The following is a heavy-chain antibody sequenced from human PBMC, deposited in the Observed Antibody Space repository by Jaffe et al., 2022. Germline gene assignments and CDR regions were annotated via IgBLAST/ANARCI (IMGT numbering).Heavy chain of an antibody. V-gene: IGHV3-30*02. Sequence: QVQLVESGGGVVQPGGSLRLSCAASGFTFNTYAMHWVRQAPGKGLEWVAFIRYDGTNEYYADSVQGRFTISRDNSKNTLYLQMNSLRAEDTAVYYCAKDRYNGDAPFDYWGQGTLVTVSS. CDR3: AKDRYNGDAPFDY. J-gene: IGHJ4*02. CDR1: GFTFNTYA. CDR2: IRYDGTNE. D-gene: IGHD4-17*01.